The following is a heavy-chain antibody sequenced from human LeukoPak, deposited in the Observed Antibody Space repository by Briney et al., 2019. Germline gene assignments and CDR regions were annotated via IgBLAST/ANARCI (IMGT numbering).Heavy chain of an antibody. D-gene: IGHD6-19*01. CDR1: GGSFSGYY. J-gene: IGHJ4*02. Sequence: SSETLSLTCAVYGGSFSGYYWSWIRQPPGKGLEWIGEMHYSGATNYNPSLKSRVTISADTSVNQFSLKLTSVTAADTAVYYCASRQWLVRGFDYWGQGTLVTVSS. CDR2: MHYSGAT. CDR3: ASRQWLVRGFDY. V-gene: IGHV4-34*01.